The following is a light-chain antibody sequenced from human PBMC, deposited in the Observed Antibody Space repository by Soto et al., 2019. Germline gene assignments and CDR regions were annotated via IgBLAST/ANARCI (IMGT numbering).Light chain of an antibody. V-gene: IGKV3-15*01. CDR1: QSVSSN. CDR3: QQYYVWPLT. J-gene: IGKJ4*01. CDR2: VAS. Sequence: EIVMTQSPATLSVSPGERATLSCRASQSVSSNLAWYQQKPGQTPKLLIYVASTRATGIPARFSGSGSGTEFTLTITSLQSEDFAVYYCQQYYVWPLTIGVGTKVE.